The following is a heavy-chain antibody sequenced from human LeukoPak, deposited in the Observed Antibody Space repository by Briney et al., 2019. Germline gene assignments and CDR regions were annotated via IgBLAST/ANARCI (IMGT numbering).Heavy chain of an antibody. CDR2: INHSGST. CDR1: GASLSAYY. J-gene: IGHJ4*02. V-gene: IGHV4-34*01. Sequence: SETLSLTCGVSGASLSAYYWSWIRQPPGKGLEWIGEINHSGSTTYTPSLSSRLTISINTSKNQFSLRLTSVTAADTAVYCCAREGDSPMTPFDYWGQGSLVTVSS. CDR3: AREGDSPMTPFDY. D-gene: IGHD5-18*01.